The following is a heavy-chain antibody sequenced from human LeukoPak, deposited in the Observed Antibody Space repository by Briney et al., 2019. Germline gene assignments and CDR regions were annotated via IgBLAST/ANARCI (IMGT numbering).Heavy chain of an antibody. CDR3: ARSKDILLGDSDAFDL. V-gene: IGHV4-59*01. CDR2: IFERGDS. CDR1: GVAISTYS. Sequence: PSETLSLTCTVSGVAISTYSWSWIRQPPGNGLEWIGYIFERGDSNSNPSLKSRVTMSVDTSKNQFSLKLSSVTAADTAVYYCARSKDILLGDSDAFDLWGRGTTVTVSS. D-gene: IGHD2-21*01. J-gene: IGHJ3*01.